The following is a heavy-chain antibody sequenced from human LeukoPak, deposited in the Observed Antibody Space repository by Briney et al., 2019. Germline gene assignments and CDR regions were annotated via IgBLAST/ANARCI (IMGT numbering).Heavy chain of an antibody. V-gene: IGHV3-49*04. Sequence: GGSLRLSCTASGFTLVDYGVGWVRQAPGRGLQWVGFIRGKAYGGTTEYAASVKGRFSISRDDSNTIAYLHMNSLKTEDTAVYYCVRDKDWSYDYWGQGALVTVSS. CDR2: IRGKAYGGTT. D-gene: IGHD3-9*01. CDR1: GFTLVDYG. J-gene: IGHJ4*02. CDR3: VRDKDWSYDY.